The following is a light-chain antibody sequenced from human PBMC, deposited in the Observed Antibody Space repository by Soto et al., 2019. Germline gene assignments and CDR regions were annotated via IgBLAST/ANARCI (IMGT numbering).Light chain of an antibody. Sequence: QSALTQPASVSGSPGQSITISCTGTISDVGAYNYVSWFQQHPGKAPTLIISEVSNRPSGVSNRFSGSKSGNAASLTISGLQAEDEADYFCFSFTTDWTHVFGTGTKLTVL. CDR3: FSFTTDWTHV. V-gene: IGLV2-14*01. CDR2: EVS. CDR1: ISDVGAYNY. J-gene: IGLJ1*01.